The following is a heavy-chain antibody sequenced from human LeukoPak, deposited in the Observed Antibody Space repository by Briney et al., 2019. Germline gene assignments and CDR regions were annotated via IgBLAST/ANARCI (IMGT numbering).Heavy chain of an antibody. CDR2: ISSSSSTI. Sequence: GGSLRLSCAASGFTLSTYSMNWVRQAPGKGLEWVSYISSSSSTIYYADSVKGRFTISTDNAKNSLYLQMNSLRAEDTVVYYCARDDSSGWYRTPLVGWGQGTLVTVSS. V-gene: IGHV3-48*01. J-gene: IGHJ4*02. D-gene: IGHD6-19*01. CDR1: GFTLSTYS. CDR3: ARDDSSGWYRTPLVG.